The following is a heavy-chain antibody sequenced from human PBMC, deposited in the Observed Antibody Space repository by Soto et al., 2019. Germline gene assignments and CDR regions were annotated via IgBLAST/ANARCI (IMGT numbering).Heavy chain of an antibody. CDR1: GYSISSGNY. D-gene: IGHD2-2*01. CDR2: LYHIGST. Sequence: ETLSLTCAVSGYSISSGNYWAWIRQPPGRGLEWIGSLYHIGSTHYNTSLKSRVTISVDTSKNHFSLELSSVTAADTAIYYCRSSTSCYDESCVDVWGQGTMVTVSS. CDR3: RSSTSCYDESCVDV. J-gene: IGHJ6*02. V-gene: IGHV4-38-2*01.